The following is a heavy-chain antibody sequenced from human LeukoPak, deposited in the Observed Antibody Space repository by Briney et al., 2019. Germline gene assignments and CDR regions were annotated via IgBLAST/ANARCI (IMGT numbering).Heavy chain of an antibody. V-gene: IGHV1-2*02. Sequence: ASVKVSCKASGGTFSSYAISWVRQAPGQGLEWMGWINPNSGGTNYAQKFQGRVTMTRDTSISTAYMELSRLRSDDTAVYYCARSLGAVAGTPGYWGQGTLVTVSS. CDR3: ARSLGAVAGTPGY. CDR1: GGTFSSYA. D-gene: IGHD6-19*01. CDR2: INPNSGGT. J-gene: IGHJ4*02.